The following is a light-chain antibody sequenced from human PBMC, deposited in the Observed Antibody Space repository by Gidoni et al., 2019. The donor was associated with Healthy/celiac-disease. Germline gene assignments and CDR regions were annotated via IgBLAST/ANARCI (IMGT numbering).Light chain of an antibody. CDR3: QPYYSSPFT. CDR1: QSVLYSSNNKNY. CDR2: WAS. J-gene: IGKJ3*01. Sequence: DIVMTQSPDSLAVSLGERATINCKSSQSVLYSSNNKNYLAWYQQKPGQPPKLLIHWASTRESGVPDRFSGSGSGTDFTLTISSLQAEDVAVYYCQPYYSSPFTFGPGTKVDIK. V-gene: IGKV4-1*01.